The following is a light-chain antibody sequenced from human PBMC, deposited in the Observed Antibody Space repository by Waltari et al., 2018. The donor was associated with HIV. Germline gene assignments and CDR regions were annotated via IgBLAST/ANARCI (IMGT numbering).Light chain of an antibody. Sequence: DIQMTQSPSSLSASVGDRVTITCQASQDISIYLNWYQQKPGKAPKLLIYGASDLETGFPSRFSGSGSGTDFTFTISSLQPADIATYYCQQYDNVPVTFCPGTKVEIK. J-gene: IGKJ3*01. CDR2: GAS. V-gene: IGKV1-33*01. CDR1: QDISIY. CDR3: QQYDNVPVT.